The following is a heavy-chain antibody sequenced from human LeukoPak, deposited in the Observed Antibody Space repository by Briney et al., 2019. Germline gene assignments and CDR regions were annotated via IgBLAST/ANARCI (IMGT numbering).Heavy chain of an antibody. Sequence: GGSLRLSCAASGFTFSSYSMNWVRQAPGKGLEWVSSISSSSSYIYYADSVKGRFTISRDNAKNSLYLQMNSLRAEDTAVYYCARDTPSYCSGGCCYGWGQGTLVTVSS. CDR2: ISSSSSYI. D-gene: IGHD2-15*01. CDR1: GFTFSSYS. J-gene: IGHJ4*02. V-gene: IGHV3-21*01. CDR3: ARDTPSYCSGGCCYG.